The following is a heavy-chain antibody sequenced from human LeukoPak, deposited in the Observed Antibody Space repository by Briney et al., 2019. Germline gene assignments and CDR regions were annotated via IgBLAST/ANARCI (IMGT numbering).Heavy chain of an antibody. Sequence: GGSLRLSCAASGFTVRNNYMSWVRQAPGKGLEWVSLIYSGGSTYYADSVKGRFTISRDNSNNTVYLQMNSLRAEDTAVYYCARAPSNAHFDYWGQGTLVTVSS. V-gene: IGHV3-66*01. D-gene: IGHD3-3*02. CDR3: ARAPSNAHFDY. CDR1: GFTVRNNY. J-gene: IGHJ4*02. CDR2: IYSGGST.